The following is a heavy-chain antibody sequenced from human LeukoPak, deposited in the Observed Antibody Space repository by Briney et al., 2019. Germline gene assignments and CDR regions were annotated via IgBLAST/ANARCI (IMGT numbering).Heavy chain of an antibody. V-gene: IGHV5-51*01. CDR3: ARSLSSGWPGFGY. CDR2: IYPGDSDT. D-gene: IGHD6-19*01. Sequence: NRGESLKISCKVSGYRFTSYWIGWVRQMPGKGLEWMGIIYPGDSDTRYSPSFQGQVTISADKSISTAYLQWSSLKASDTAMYYCARSLSSGWPGFGYWGQGALVTVSS. CDR1: GYRFTSYW. J-gene: IGHJ4*02.